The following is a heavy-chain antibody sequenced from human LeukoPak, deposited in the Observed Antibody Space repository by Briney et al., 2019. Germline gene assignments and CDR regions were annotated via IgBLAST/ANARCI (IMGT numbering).Heavy chain of an antibody. CDR2: ISWNSGSI. D-gene: IGHD3-16*01. Sequence: GGSLRLACAASGFTFDDYAMHWVRQAPGKGLEWVSGISWNSGSIGYADSVKGRFTISRDNSKNTLYLQMNRLRTEDTAIYYCARVSVGGRARFFYMDVWGKGTTVTISS. J-gene: IGHJ6*03. CDR3: ARVSVGGRARFFYMDV. CDR1: GFTFDDYA. V-gene: IGHV3-9*01.